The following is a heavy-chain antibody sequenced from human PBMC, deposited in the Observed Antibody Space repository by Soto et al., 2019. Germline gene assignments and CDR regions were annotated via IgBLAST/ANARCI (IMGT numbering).Heavy chain of an antibody. CDR3: ARVAVVVPAATSFNWFDP. J-gene: IGHJ5*02. CDR2: ISYDGSNK. V-gene: IGHV3-30-3*01. Sequence: SLRLSCAASGFTFSSYAMHWVRQAPGKGLEWVAVISYDGSNKYYADSVKGRFTISRDNSKNTLYLQMNSLRAEDTAVYYCARVAVVVPAATSFNWFDPWGQGTLVTVSS. CDR1: GFTFSSYA. D-gene: IGHD2-2*01.